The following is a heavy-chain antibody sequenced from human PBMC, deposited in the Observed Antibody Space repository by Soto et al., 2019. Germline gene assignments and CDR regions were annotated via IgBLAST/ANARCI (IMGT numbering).Heavy chain of an antibody. CDR2: IIPIFGTA. CDR1: GGTFSSYA. J-gene: IGHJ6*02. Sequence: QVQLVQSGAEVKKPGSSVKVSCKASGGTFSSYAISWVRQAPGQGLEWMGGIIPIFGTANYAQKFQGRVTITADESKSTAYMELSSLRSEDTAVYYCARSSGRGSYTHYYYYDGMDVWGQGTTVTVSS. V-gene: IGHV1-69*01. D-gene: IGHD1-26*01. CDR3: ARSSGRGSYTHYYYYDGMDV.